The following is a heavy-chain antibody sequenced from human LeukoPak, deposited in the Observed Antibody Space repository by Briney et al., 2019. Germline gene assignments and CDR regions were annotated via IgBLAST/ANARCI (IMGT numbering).Heavy chain of an antibody. J-gene: IGHJ4*02. CDR2: IYYSGST. D-gene: IGHD3-10*01. CDR3: ASDGVEGNYFDY. V-gene: IGHV4-59*01. CDR1: GGSISSYY. Sequence: SETLSLTCTVSGGSISSYYWSWIRQPPGKGLEWIGYIYYSGSTNYNPSLKSRVTISVDTSKNQFSLKLSSVTAADTAVYYCASDGVEGNYFDYWGQGTLVTVSS.